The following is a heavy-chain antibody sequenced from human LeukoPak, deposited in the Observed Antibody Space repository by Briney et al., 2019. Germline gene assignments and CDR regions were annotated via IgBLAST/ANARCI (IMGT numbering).Heavy chain of an antibody. V-gene: IGHV3-30-3*01. CDR2: ISYDGSNK. Sequence: GGSLRLSCAASGFTFSSYAMHWVRQAPGKGLEWVAVISYDGSNKYYADSVKGRFTISRDNSKNSLYLHMGSLRPEDTAVYYCAILSTIFGVISVWGQGTLVTVSS. J-gene: IGHJ4*02. D-gene: IGHD3-3*01. CDR3: AILSTIFGVISV. CDR1: GFTFSSYA.